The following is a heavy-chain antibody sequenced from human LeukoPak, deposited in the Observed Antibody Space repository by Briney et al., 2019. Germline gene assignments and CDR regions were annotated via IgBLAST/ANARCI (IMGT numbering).Heavy chain of an antibody. V-gene: IGHV3-74*01. CDR1: GFTFSSYW. D-gene: IGHD1-26*01. Sequence: GGSLRLSCAASGFTFSSYWMHWVRQAPGKGLVWVSRINSDGSSTSYADFVKGRFTISRDNAKNTLYLQMNSLRAEDTAVYYCARDVSQWELREDFDYWGQGTLVTVSS. CDR2: INSDGSST. J-gene: IGHJ4*02. CDR3: ARDVSQWELREDFDY.